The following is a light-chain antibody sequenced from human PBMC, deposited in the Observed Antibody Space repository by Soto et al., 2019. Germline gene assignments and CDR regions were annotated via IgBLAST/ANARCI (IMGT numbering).Light chain of an antibody. V-gene: IGKV1-39*01. Sequence: DIQMTQSPSSLSVSIGYRVTITCRSSQSTSVYINWYQKKSGTPPKLLMYAASNLQSGVPSRFSGRGSGTDFTLTISRLQPEDVASYYCQQTYRIPYTFGQGTKVEI. CDR1: QSTSVY. CDR3: QQTYRIPYT. CDR2: AAS. J-gene: IGKJ2*01.